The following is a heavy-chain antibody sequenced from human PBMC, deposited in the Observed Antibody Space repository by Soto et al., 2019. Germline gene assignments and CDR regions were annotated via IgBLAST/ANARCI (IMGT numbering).Heavy chain of an antibody. CDR1: GFTFSNYW. Sequence: GGSLRLSCAASGFTFSNYWMTWVRQAPGKGLEWVANIKPDGSEEYYVDSMKGRFTISRDNSKNTLYLQMNSLRAEDTAVYYCTKGVVVITSYFQHWGQGTLVTVSS. V-gene: IGHV3-7*02. CDR2: IKPDGSEE. CDR3: TKGVVVITSYFQH. J-gene: IGHJ1*01. D-gene: IGHD3-22*01.